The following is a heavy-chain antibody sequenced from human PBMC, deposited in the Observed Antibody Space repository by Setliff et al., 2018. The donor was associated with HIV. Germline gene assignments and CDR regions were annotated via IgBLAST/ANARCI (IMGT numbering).Heavy chain of an antibody. D-gene: IGHD2-2*01. V-gene: IGHV1-18*01. CDR1: GYTFTSYG. Sequence: ASVKVSCKASGYTFTSYGISWVRQAPGQGLEWMGWISAYNGNTNYAQKLQGRVTMTTDTSTSTAYMELRSLRSDDTAVYYCARGRDIVVVPAAWGYNWFDPWGQGTQVTVSS. J-gene: IGHJ5*02. CDR2: ISAYNGNT. CDR3: ARGRDIVVVPAAWGYNWFDP.